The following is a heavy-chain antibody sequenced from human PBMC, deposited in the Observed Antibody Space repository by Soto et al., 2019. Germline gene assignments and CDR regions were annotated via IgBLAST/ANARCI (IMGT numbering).Heavy chain of an antibody. J-gene: IGHJ4*02. V-gene: IGHV3-9*01. CDR2: ISWNSGSI. Sequence: EVQLVESGGGLVQPGRSLRLSCAASGFTFDDYAMHWVRQAPGKGLEWVSGISWNSGSIGYADSVKGRFTISRDNVKHSLYLKMISLRAEEPSFYYCTSEGRYDILPGYRRYFDSWGQGTLVTVSS. D-gene: IGHD3-9*01. CDR3: TSEGRYDILPGYRRYFDS. CDR1: GFTFDDYA.